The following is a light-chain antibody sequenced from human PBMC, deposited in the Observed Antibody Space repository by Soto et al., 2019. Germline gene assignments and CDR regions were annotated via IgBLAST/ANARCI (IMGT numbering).Light chain of an antibody. J-gene: IGKJ2*01. CDR2: RVS. CDR1: QNIGNW. Sequence: DIQMTQSPSTLSASVGDTVTISCRASQNIGNWMAWYQQTPGKAPKLLISRVSNLHTGVPSRFSGSGSGTEFTLTIRSLQPEDLAVYYCQQFNIYPYTFGQGTKLEIK. CDR3: QQFNIYPYT. V-gene: IGKV1-5*03.